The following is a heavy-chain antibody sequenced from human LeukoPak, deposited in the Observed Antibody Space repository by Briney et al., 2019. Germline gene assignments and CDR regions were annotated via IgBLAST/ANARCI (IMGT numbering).Heavy chain of an antibody. V-gene: IGHV3-64D*06. CDR2: MHRNGGHT. CDR1: GFTLSSFA. Sequence: TGGSLTLSCSVSGFTLSSFAMQWVRHAPAEGREYVASMHRNGGHTYYADSVKGRFTISRDNSKNTLYLQMSSLRAEDSAVYYCVKESSGGDYWGQGTMVTVSS. CDR3: VKESSGGDY. J-gene: IGHJ4*02. D-gene: IGHD2-15*01.